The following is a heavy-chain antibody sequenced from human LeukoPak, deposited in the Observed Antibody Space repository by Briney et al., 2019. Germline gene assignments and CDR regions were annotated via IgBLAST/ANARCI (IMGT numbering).Heavy chain of an antibody. Sequence: GGPLRLSCTASGFQFSRNGMHWVGQAPGKGREGVAVIRDDETKTLYGDSLMHRFTISRDNSKNTLYLEMNSLRHEDTAVYSCARDFDDVNGNFYYIPDFWGQGTLVTVSS. CDR2: IRDDETKT. CDR1: GFQFSRNG. CDR3: ARDFDDVNGNFYYIPDF. D-gene: IGHD2-8*01. V-gene: IGHV3-30*02. J-gene: IGHJ4*02.